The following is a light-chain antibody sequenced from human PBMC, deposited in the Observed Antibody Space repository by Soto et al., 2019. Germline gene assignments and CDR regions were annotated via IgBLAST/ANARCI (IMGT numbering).Light chain of an antibody. CDR3: QQYYSTPPS. Sequence: DIVMTQSPDSLAVSLGERATINCKSSQSVSYSSNNKNYLAWYQQKPGQPPKLLIYWASSRESGVPDRFRGSGSGTDFTLTISSLQAEDVAVYYCQQYYSTPPSFGPGTKVDIK. CDR2: WAS. V-gene: IGKV4-1*01. J-gene: IGKJ3*01. CDR1: QSVSYSSNNKNY.